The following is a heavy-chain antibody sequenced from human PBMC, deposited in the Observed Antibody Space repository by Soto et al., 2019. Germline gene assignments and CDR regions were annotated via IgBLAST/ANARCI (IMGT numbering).Heavy chain of an antibody. V-gene: IGHV3-13*04. D-gene: IGHD3-10*01. CDR2: IGTAGDT. CDR1: GFTFSSYD. J-gene: IGHJ3*02. CDR3: ARGRYYYGQGAFDI. Sequence: GGSLRLSCAASGFTFSSYDMHWVRQATGKGLEWVSAIGTAGDTYYPGSVKGRFTISRENAKNSLYLQMNSLRAGDTAVYYCARGRYYYGQGAFDIWGQGIMVTVAS.